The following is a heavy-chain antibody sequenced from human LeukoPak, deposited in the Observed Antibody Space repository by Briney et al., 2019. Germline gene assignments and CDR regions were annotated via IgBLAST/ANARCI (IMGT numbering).Heavy chain of an antibody. CDR1: GDSISSSNYY. J-gene: IGHJ5*02. CDR3: ARPPYSSGLGGNWFDP. D-gene: IGHD6-19*01. CDR2: LYRTGDT. V-gene: IGHV4-39*07. Sequence: SETLSLTCTVSGDSISSSNYYWGWIRQPPGKGLEWIGSLYRTGDTYYNPSLKSRVTISVDTSKNQFSLKLSSVTAADTAVYYCARPPYSSGLGGNWFDPWGQGTLVTVSS.